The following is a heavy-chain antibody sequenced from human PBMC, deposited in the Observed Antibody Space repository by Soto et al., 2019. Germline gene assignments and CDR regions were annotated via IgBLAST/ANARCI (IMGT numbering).Heavy chain of an antibody. V-gene: IGHV3-30-3*01. CDR1: GFTFSSYA. Sequence: GGSLRLSCAASGFTFSSYAMHWVRQAPGKGLEWVAVISYDGSNKYYADSVKGRFTISRDNSKNTLYLQMNSLRAEDTAVYYCARVPQTWYSYGYFDYWGQGTLVTVSS. CDR2: ISYDGSNK. J-gene: IGHJ4*02. D-gene: IGHD5-18*01. CDR3: ARVPQTWYSYGYFDY.